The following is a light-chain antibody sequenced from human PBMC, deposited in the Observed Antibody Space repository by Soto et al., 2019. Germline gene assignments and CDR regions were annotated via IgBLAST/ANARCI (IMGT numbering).Light chain of an antibody. CDR3: QQRSTWPLLT. V-gene: IGKV3-11*01. Sequence: VLTQSPATLSLSPGERATLSCRASQTVSRYLAWYQQKPGQAPRLLIYYASNRAAGVPARFSGSGSETDYTLTISSLEPEDFAVYYGQQRSTWPLLTFAGVTKVE. CDR1: QTVSRY. CDR2: YAS. J-gene: IGKJ4*01.